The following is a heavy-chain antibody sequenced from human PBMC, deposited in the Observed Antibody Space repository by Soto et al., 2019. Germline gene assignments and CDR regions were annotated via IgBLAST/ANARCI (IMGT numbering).Heavy chain of an antibody. CDR2: ISGSGGST. Sequence: PGGSLRLSCAASGFTFSTYAMSWVRQAPGKGLEWVSAISGSGGSTYYADSVKGRFTISRDNSKNTLYLQMNSLRAEDTAVYYCAKVHYGSGSYLKSWGWFDPWGQGTLVTVSS. V-gene: IGHV3-23*01. CDR3: AKVHYGSGSYLKSWGWFDP. J-gene: IGHJ5*02. D-gene: IGHD3-10*01. CDR1: GFTFSTYA.